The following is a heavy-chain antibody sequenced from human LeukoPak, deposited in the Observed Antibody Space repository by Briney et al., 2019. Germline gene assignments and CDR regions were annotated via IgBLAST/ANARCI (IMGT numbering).Heavy chain of an antibody. V-gene: IGHV1-8*03. CDR2: MNPNSGNT. D-gene: IGHD7-27*01. CDR3: ARGWDYYYYYYMDV. Sequence: ASVKVSCKASGYTFTSYDINWVRQATGQGLEWMGWMNPNSGNTGYAQKFQGRVTITRNTSISTAYMELSSLGSEDTAVYYCARGWDYYYYYYMDVWGKGTTVTVSS. CDR1: GYTFTSYD. J-gene: IGHJ6*03.